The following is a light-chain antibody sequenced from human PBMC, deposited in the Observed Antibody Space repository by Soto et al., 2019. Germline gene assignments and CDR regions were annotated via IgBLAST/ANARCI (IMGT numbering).Light chain of an antibody. CDR3: QQDGSSPGS. Sequence: EIVLTQSPGTLSLSPGERATLSCRASQSVSSSYLAWYQQKPGQAPRLLIYGASSRATGIPDRFSGSGSGTDFTLTISRPEPEDCAVYYCQQDGSSPGSFGQGTKVEIK. V-gene: IGKV3-20*01. CDR2: GAS. CDR1: QSVSSSY. J-gene: IGKJ1*01.